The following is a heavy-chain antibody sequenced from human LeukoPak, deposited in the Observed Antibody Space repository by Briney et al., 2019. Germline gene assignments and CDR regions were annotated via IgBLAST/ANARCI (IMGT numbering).Heavy chain of an antibody. V-gene: IGHV4-39*07. CDR2: IYYSGST. CDR1: GGSISSSTFY. CDR3: ARASYSYDINGWVPFDY. Sequence: SETLSLTCTVSGGSISSSTFYWGWIRQPPGKGLEWIGTIYYSGSTFYNPSLKSRVTVSVDTSKNQFSLKLSSLTAADTAVYYCARASYSYDINGWVPFDYWGQGTLVTVSS. D-gene: IGHD3-22*01. J-gene: IGHJ4*02.